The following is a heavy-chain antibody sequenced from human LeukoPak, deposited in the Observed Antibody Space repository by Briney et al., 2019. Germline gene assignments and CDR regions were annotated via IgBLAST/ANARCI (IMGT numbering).Heavy chain of an antibody. J-gene: IGHJ4*02. CDR2: IIPILGIA. Sequence: ASVKVSCKASGGTFSSYAISWVRQAPGQGLEWMGRIIPILGIANYAQKFQGRVTITADKSTSTAYMELSSPRSEDTAVYYCARVSAAISTLDYWGQGTLVTVSS. CDR1: GGTFSSYA. CDR3: ARVSAAISTLDY. V-gene: IGHV1-69*04. D-gene: IGHD2-2*01.